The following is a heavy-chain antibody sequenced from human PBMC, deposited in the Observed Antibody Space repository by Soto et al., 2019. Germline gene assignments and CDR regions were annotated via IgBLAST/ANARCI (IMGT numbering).Heavy chain of an antibody. CDR1: GYTFTSYG. CDR3: ARITVTTILRVYYYYYVDV. J-gene: IGHJ6*03. D-gene: IGHD4-17*01. Sequence: ASVKVSCKASGYTFTSYGISWVRQAPGQGLEWMGWISAYNGNTNYAQKLQGRVTMTTDTSTSTAYMELRSLRSDDTAVYYCARITVTTILRVYYYYYVDVWGKGTTVTISS. CDR2: ISAYNGNT. V-gene: IGHV1-18*01.